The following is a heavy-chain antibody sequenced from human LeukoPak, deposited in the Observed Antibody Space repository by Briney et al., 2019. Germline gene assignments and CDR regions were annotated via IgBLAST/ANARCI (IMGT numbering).Heavy chain of an antibody. D-gene: IGHD3-10*01. J-gene: IGHJ4*02. Sequence: GGSLRLSCAASGFTFSSYSMNWVRQAPGKGLEWVSSISSSSSYIYYADSVKGRFTISRDNAKNSLYLQMNSLRAEDTAVYYCARDLRELYGSGSHFDYWGQGTLVTVSS. V-gene: IGHV3-21*01. CDR3: ARDLRELYGSGSHFDY. CDR2: ISSSSSYI. CDR1: GFTFSSYS.